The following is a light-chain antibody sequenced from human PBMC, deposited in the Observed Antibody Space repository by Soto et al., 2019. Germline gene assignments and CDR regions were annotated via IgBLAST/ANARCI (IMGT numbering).Light chain of an antibody. Sequence: QSVLTQPPSASGTPGQRVLISCSGSSSNIGGNTVNWYQQPPGSAPNLLIFSNNQRPSGVPDRISGSKSGSSASLAISGLQSEDEAAYYCAAWDDSLNGVIFGGGTKLTVL. V-gene: IGLV1-44*01. J-gene: IGLJ2*01. CDR3: AAWDDSLNGVI. CDR2: SNN. CDR1: SSNIGGNT.